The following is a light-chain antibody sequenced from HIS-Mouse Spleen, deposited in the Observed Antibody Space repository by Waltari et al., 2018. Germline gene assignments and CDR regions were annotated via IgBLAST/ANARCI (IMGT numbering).Light chain of an antibody. V-gene: IGLV2-23*01. Sequence: QSALTQPASVSGSPGQSITISCTGPSSDVGRYNLASWYQQHPGKAPKLMIYEGSKRPSGVSNRFSGSKSGNTASLTISGLQAEDEADYYCCSYAGSSTYVFGTGTKVTVL. CDR1: SSDVGRYNL. CDR2: EGS. CDR3: CSYAGSSTYV. J-gene: IGLJ1*01.